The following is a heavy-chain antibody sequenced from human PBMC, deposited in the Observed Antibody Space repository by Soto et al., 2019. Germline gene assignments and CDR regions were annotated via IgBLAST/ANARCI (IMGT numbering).Heavy chain of an antibody. CDR1: GASISTSSDF. Sequence: PSETLSLTCSVSGASISTSSDFWGWIRQAPGKGLEWIGNVYQSGTTRLNPSLKSRVSIFVDRSKNQFSLKLSSATAADTAVYYCARDGGSDYDILTGLNYYYGMDVWGQGTTVTVSS. CDR3: ARDGGSDYDILTGLNYYYGMDV. D-gene: IGHD3-9*01. V-gene: IGHV4-39*07. CDR2: VYQSGTT. J-gene: IGHJ6*02.